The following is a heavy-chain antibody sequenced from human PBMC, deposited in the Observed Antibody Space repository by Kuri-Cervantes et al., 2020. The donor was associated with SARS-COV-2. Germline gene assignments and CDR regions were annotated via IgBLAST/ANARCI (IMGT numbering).Heavy chain of an antibody. J-gene: IGHJ4*02. V-gene: IGHV3-33*08. Sequence: LSLTCAASGFTFSSYGMHWVRQAPGKGLEWVAVIWYDGSNKYCADSVKGRCTISRDNSKNTLYLQMNSLSAEDTAVYYCARDMACTSTSCYGFDYWGQGTLVTVSS. D-gene: IGHD2-2*01. CDR1: GFTFSSYG. CDR3: ARDMACTSTSCYGFDY. CDR2: IWYDGSNK.